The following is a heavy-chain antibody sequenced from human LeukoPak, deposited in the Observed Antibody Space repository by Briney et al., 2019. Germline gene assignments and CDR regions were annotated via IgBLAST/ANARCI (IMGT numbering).Heavy chain of an antibody. J-gene: IGHJ4*02. D-gene: IGHD6-13*01. CDR1: GYSFTSYW. CDR3: ARGGSSSWDPDDYFDY. V-gene: IGHV5-51*01. Sequence: GESLKISCKGSGYSFTSYWIGWVRQMPGKGLEWMGIIYPGDSDTRYSPSFQGQVTISADKSIGTAYLQWSSLKASDTAMYYCARGGSSSWDPDDYFDYWGQGTLVTVSS. CDR2: IYPGDSDT.